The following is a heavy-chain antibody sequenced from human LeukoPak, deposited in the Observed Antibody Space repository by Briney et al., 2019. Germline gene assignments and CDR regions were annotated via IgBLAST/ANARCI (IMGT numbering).Heavy chain of an antibody. Sequence: GRSLRLSCAASGFTFSSYGMHWVRQAPGKGLEWVALISYDGRNIYYADSVKGRFTISRDNSKNTLFLQMNTLRVDDTAVYYCATLPSYYYESSPSTNYWGQGTLVTVSS. J-gene: IGHJ4*02. CDR2: ISYDGRNI. CDR1: GFTFSSYG. D-gene: IGHD3-22*01. CDR3: ATLPSYYYESSPSTNY. V-gene: IGHV3-30*03.